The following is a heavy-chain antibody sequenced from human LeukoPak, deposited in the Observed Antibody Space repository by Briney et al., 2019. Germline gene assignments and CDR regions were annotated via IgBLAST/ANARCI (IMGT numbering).Heavy chain of an antibody. V-gene: IGHV3-7*03. CDR3: ARFRCGGGSCYADY. CDR1: GFPFNAYR. J-gene: IGHJ4*02. CDR2: IRQDGDTK. D-gene: IGHD2-15*01. Sequence: PGGSLRLSCAASGFPFNAYRMTWVRQAPGKGLEWVANIRQDGDTKYYVDSVKGRFTISRDNSRNTLNLQINSLRAEDTAVYYCARFRCGGGSCYADYWGQGTLVTVSS.